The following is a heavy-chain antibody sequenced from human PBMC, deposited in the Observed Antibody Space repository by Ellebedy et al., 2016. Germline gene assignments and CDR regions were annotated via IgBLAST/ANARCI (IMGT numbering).Heavy chain of an antibody. Sequence: SETLSLXXTVSGGSISSYYWSWIRQPPGKGLEWIGYIYYSGSTNYNPSLKSRVTISVDTSKNQFSLKLNSVTAADTAVYYCARVRGGYSYGHDAFDIWGQGTMVTVSS. CDR2: IYYSGST. D-gene: IGHD5-18*01. CDR1: GGSISSYY. J-gene: IGHJ3*02. CDR3: ARVRGGYSYGHDAFDI. V-gene: IGHV4-59*01.